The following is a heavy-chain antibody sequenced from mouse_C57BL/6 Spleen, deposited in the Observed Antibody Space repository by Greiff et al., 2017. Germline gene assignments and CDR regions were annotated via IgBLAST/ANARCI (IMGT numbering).Heavy chain of an antibody. V-gene: IGHV3-6*01. D-gene: IGHD1-1*01. CDR1: GYSITSGYY. CDR2: ISYDGSN. J-gene: IGHJ3*01. CDR3: AREGYYGSEGFAY. Sequence: EVKLMESGPGLVKPSQSLSLTCSVTGYSITSGYYWNWIRQFPGNKLEWMGYISYDGSNNYNPSLKNRISITRDTSKNQFFLKLNSVTTEDTATYYCAREGYYGSEGFAYWGQGTLVTVSA.